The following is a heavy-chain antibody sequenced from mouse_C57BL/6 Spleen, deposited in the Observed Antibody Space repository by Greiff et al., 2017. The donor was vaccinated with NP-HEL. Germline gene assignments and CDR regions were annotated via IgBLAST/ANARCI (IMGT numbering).Heavy chain of an antibody. V-gene: IGHV1-52*01. CDR3: ARERLHAMDY. D-gene: IGHD2-13*01. J-gene: IGHJ4*01. CDR2: IDPSDSET. Sequence: QVQLQPGAELVRPGSSVTLSCKASGYTFTSYWMHWVKQRPIQGLEWIGNIDPSDSETHYNQKFKDKATLTVDKSSSTAYMQLSSLTSEDSAVYYCARERLHAMDYWGQGTSVTVSS. CDR1: GYTFTSYW.